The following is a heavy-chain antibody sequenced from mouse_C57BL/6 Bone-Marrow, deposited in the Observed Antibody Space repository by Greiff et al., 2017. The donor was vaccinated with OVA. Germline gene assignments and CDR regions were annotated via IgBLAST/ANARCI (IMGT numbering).Heavy chain of an antibody. Sequence: VQLQQSGPELVKPGASVKISCKASGYSFTGYYMNWVKQSPEKSLEWIGEINPSTGGTTYNQKFKAKATLTVDKSSSTAYMQLKSLTSEDSAVYYCARSSVYDGYYVGWYFDVWGTGTTVTVSS. CDR3: ARSSVYDGYYVGWYFDV. D-gene: IGHD2-3*01. CDR2: INPSTGGT. V-gene: IGHV1-42*01. J-gene: IGHJ1*03. CDR1: GYSFTGYY.